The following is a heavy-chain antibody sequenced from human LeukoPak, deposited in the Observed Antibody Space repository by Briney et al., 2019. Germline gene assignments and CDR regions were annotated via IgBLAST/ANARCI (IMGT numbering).Heavy chain of an antibody. CDR1: DGSISGYF. CDR2: VYYNGAT. J-gene: IGHJ6*02. Sequence: SETLSLTCTVSDGSISGYFWSCIRQPPGKGLEFIRYVYYNGATLYSPSLKSRVTMSVDTSKNQFSLKLSSVTAADTAVYYCARHDPVGHYQHGMDVWGQGTTVIVSS. CDR3: ARHDPVGHYQHGMDV. V-gene: IGHV4-59*08. D-gene: IGHD1-26*01.